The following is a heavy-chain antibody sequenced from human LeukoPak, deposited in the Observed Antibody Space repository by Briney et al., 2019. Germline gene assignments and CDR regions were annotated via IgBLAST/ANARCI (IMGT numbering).Heavy chain of an antibody. V-gene: IGHV3-30*04. CDR3: ARTGIAAAGIDY. J-gene: IGHJ4*02. CDR2: ISYDGSNK. CDR1: GFTFSSYA. Sequence: GESLRLSCAASGFTFSSYAMHWVRQAPGKGLEWVAVISYDGSNKYYADSVKGRFTISRDNSKNTLYLQMNSLRAEDTAVYYCARTGIAAAGIDYWGQGTLVTVSS. D-gene: IGHD6-13*01.